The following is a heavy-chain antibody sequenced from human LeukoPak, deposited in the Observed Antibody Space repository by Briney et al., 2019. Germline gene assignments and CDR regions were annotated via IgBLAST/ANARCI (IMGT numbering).Heavy chain of an antibody. V-gene: IGHV4-34*01. CDR1: GGSFSGYY. Sequence: SETLSLTCAVYGGSFSGYYWSWIRQPPGKGLEWIGEINHSGSTNYNPSLKSRVTISVDTSKNQFSLKLSSVTAADTAVYYCARGRRDGVYYYDSSGYYYFDYWGQGTLVIVSS. CDR3: ARGRRDGVYYYDSSGYYYFDY. J-gene: IGHJ4*02. CDR2: INHSGST. D-gene: IGHD3-22*01.